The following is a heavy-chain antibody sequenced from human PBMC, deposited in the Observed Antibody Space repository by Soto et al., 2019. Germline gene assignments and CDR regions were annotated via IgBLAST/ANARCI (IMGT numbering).Heavy chain of an antibody. J-gene: IGHJ3*02. CDR2: IYYSGST. CDR3: ARLTSHGYSSSLRITDAFDI. V-gene: IGHV4-39*01. Sequence: SETLSLTCTVSGGSISSSSYYWGWIRQPPGKGLEWIGSIYYSGSTYYNPSLKSRVTISVDTSKNQFSLKLSSVTAADTAVYYCARLTSHGYSSSLRITDAFDIWGQGTMVTVSS. CDR1: GGSISSSSYY. D-gene: IGHD6-13*01.